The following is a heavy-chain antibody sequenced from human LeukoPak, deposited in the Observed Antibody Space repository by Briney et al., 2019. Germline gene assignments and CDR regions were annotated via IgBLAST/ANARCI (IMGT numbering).Heavy chain of an antibody. D-gene: IGHD2-2*01. J-gene: IGHJ4*02. V-gene: IGHV3-23*01. CDR3: ARRYCRSTSCNGDYFDY. CDR2: ISGSGGST. Sequence: GGSLRLSCAASGFTFSSYAMSWVRQAPGKGLEWVSAISGSGGSTYYADSVKGRFTISRDNSKNTLYLQMNSLRAEDTAVYYCARRYCRSTSCNGDYFDYWGQGTLVTVSS. CDR1: GFTFSSYA.